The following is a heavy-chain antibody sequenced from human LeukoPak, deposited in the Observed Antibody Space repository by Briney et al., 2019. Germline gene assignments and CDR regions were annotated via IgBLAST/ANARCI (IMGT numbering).Heavy chain of an antibody. CDR2: IYYSGST. CDR3: ARDLGSSWANDAFDI. J-gene: IGHJ3*02. D-gene: IGHD6-13*01. CDR1: GGSISSSSYY. V-gene: IGHV4-39*07. Sequence: PSETLSLTCTVSGGSISSSSYYWGWIRQPPGKGLEWIGSIYYSGSTYYNPSLKSRVTISVDTSKNQFSLKLSSVTAADTAVYYCARDLGSSWANDAFDIWGQGTMVTVSS.